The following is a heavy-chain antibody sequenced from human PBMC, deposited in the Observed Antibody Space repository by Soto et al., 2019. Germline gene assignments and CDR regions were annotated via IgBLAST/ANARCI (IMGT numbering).Heavy chain of an antibody. CDR3: VRENYYYGMDV. J-gene: IGHJ6*02. Sequence: PGGSLRLSCAASGFTFSSYAMTWVSQAPGKGLEWVSAINNGGSTFYADSVKGRFTISRDDSKNTLYLQMNSLRVEDTAMYYCVRENYYYGMDVWGQGTAVTVSS. V-gene: IGHV3-66*01. CDR2: INNGGST. CDR1: GFTFSSYA.